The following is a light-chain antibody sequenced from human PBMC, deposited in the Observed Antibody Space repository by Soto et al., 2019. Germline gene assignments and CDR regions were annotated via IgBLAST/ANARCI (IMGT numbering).Light chain of an antibody. V-gene: IGKV3-20*01. CDR2: GAS. Sequence: EIVLTQSPGTLSLSPGERATLSCRASQSVTSSFLAWYQQKPGQAPRLLMFGASSRATGIPDRFSGSGSGTDFTLTISRLEPEDFAVYYCQQYGSFTFGGGTKVDIK. CDR3: QQYGSFT. J-gene: IGKJ4*01. CDR1: QSVTSSF.